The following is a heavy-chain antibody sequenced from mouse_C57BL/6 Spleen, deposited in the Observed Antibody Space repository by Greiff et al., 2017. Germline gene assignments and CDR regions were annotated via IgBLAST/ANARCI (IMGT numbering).Heavy chain of an antibody. D-gene: IGHD1-1*01. CDR1: GYTFTSYW. CDR3: ARRDGFYFDY. V-gene: IGHV1-50*01. J-gene: IGHJ2*01. Sequence: QVQLQQPGAELVKPGASVKLSCKASGYTFTSYWMQWVKQRPGQGLEWIGEIDPSDSYTNYNQKFKGKATLTVDPSSSTAYMQLSSLTSEDSAVYYCARRDGFYFDYWGQGTTLTVSS. CDR2: IDPSDSYT.